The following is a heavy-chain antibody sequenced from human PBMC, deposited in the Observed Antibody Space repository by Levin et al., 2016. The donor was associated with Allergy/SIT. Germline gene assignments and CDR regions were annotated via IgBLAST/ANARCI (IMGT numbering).Heavy chain of an antibody. V-gene: IGHV3-66*01. J-gene: IGHJ4*02. CDR1: GSTFSSYA. CDR2: IYSGGTT. Sequence: GESLKISCAASGSTFSSYAMSWVRQAPGKGLEWVSVIYSGGTTFYADSVKGRFTISRDTSKNTVSLQMDSLRAEDTAVYYCARSLVRRAQFDYWGQGTLVTVSS. CDR3: ARSLVRRAQFDY. D-gene: IGHD3-10*01.